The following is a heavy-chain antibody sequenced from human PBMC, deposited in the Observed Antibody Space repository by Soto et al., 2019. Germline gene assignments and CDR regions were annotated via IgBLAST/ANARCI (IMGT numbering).Heavy chain of an antibody. J-gene: IGHJ4*01. Sequence: GGSLRLSCAASGFTFTNAWINWVRQAPGKGLEWVGRIKSKTDGGTTDYAEPVKGRFAISRDDSNNMVYLQMNSLKIEDTAVYYCTTDSYSTIIIVRFDYWGHGTLVTVSS. D-gene: IGHD3-22*01. CDR2: IKSKTDGGTT. CDR3: TTDSYSTIIIVRFDY. V-gene: IGHV3-15*07. CDR1: GFTFTNAW.